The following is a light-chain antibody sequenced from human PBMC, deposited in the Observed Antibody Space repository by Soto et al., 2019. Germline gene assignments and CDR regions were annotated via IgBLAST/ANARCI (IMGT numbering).Light chain of an antibody. CDR3: SSYTSSSTVV. CDR2: GVT. Sequence: QSALTQPASVSGSPGQSITISCTGTSSDVGGYKYVSWYQEHPGKAPKLMIYGVTNRPSGVSNRFSGSKSGNTASLTISGLQAEDEADYYCSSYTSSSTVVFGGGTKLTVL. V-gene: IGLV2-14*01. CDR1: SSDVGGYKY. J-gene: IGLJ2*01.